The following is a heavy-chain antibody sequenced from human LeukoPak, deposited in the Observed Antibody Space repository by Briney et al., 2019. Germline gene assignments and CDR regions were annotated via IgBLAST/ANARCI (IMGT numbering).Heavy chain of an antibody. CDR2: IWYDGSNK. Sequence: AGGSLRLSCAAPGFTFSSYGMHWVRQAPGKGLEWVAVIWYDGSNKYYADSVKGRFTISRDNSKNTLYLQMNSLRAEDTAVYYCARDNHDFWSGLDYWGQGTLVTVSS. V-gene: IGHV3-33*01. CDR1: GFTFSSYG. CDR3: ARDNHDFWSGLDY. J-gene: IGHJ4*02. D-gene: IGHD3-3*01.